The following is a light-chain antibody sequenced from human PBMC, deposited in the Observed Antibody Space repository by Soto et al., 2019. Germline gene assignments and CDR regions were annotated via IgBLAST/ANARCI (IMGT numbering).Light chain of an antibody. CDR2: EGN. CDR3: CSYAGSSTWV. Sequence: QSALTQPASVSGSPGQSITISCTDVGSYNLVSWYEHHPGKAPKLIIYEGNKRPSGVSNRFSGSQSGNTASLTISGLQAEDEADYYCCSYAGSSTWVFGGGTKLTVL. V-gene: IGLV2-23*01. CDR1: VGSYNL. J-gene: IGLJ2*01.